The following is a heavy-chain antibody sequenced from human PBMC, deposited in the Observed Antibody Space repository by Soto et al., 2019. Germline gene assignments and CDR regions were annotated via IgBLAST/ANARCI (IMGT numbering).Heavy chain of an antibody. CDR2: IRNKARTYTT. Sequence: EVQLVESGGGLVQPGGSLRLSCAVSGFTFSDHYMDWVRQAPGKGLEWIGRIRNKARTYTTEYAASVKGRFTSSRDDSQSSLYLQMNSLKTEDTADYFCARGGSYSSGAYTFDYWGQGILVTVSS. J-gene: IGHJ4*02. CDR3: ARGGSYSSGAYTFDY. CDR1: GFTFSDHY. D-gene: IGHD3-10*01. V-gene: IGHV3-72*01.